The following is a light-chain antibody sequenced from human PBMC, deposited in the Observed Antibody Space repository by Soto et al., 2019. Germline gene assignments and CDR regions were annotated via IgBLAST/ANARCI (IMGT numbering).Light chain of an antibody. Sequence: QSALTQPASVSGSPGQSITISCTGTSSDIGGYNYVSWYQQHPDKAPKLMIYDVSDRPSGVSNRFSGSKSGNTASLTISGLQAGDEADYYCSSYTSSSTLVFGGGTKVTVL. CDR1: SSDIGGYNY. V-gene: IGLV2-14*03. J-gene: IGLJ2*01. CDR3: SSYTSSSTLV. CDR2: DVS.